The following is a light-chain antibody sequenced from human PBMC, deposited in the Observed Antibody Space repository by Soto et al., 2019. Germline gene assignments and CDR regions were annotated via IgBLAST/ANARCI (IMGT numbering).Light chain of an antibody. CDR1: QSLTTY. CDR3: QQRSGWPRT. J-gene: IGKJ2*01. CDR2: DAS. Sequence: IVLTQSPATLSLSPGDRATLFCRASQSLTTYLMWYQQKPGQAPRLLIYDASNRATGIPARFTGSGSGTDFTLTISSLAPEDFAVYYCQQRSGWPRTFGQGTRLEMK. V-gene: IGKV3-11*01.